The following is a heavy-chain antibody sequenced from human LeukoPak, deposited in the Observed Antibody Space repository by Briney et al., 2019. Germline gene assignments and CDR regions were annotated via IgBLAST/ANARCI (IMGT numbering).Heavy chain of an antibody. CDR1: GDSFSGYY. CDR2: INHSGST. CDR3: AREAGKYYDSSGYPY. D-gene: IGHD3-22*01. Sequence: PSETLSLTCAVYGDSFSGYYWSWLRQPPGKGLEWIGEINHSGSTNYNPSLKSRVTISVDTSKNQFSLKLSSVTAADTAVYYCAREAGKYYDSSGYPYWGQGTLVTVSS. V-gene: IGHV4-34*01. J-gene: IGHJ4*02.